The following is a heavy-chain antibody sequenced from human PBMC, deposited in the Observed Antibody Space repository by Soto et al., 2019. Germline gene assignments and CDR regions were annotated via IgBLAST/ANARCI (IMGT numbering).Heavy chain of an antibody. CDR3: AKLDRAMVTPIDY. J-gene: IGHJ4*02. CDR1: GFTFSTYG. CDR2: ISGSGGST. D-gene: IGHD5-18*01. V-gene: IGHV3-23*01. Sequence: EVQLMESGGGLVQPGGSLRLSCAASGFTFSTYGMTWVRQAPGKGLELVSAISGSGGSTDYADSVKGRFTISRDNSKNTLYLQMNSLRAEDTAVYYCAKLDRAMVTPIDYWGQGTLVTVSS.